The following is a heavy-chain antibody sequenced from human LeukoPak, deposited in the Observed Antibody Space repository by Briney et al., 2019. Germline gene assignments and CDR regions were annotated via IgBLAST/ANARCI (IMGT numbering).Heavy chain of an antibody. CDR3: ARGRLVVDRKGAFDI. CDR2: IGAYNGNT. CDR1: GYSFTSYG. D-gene: IGHD6-19*01. Sequence: PWASVKVSCKAYGYSFTSYGISWVRQPPGQGLEWMGWIGAYNGNTNYAQKLQGRVTMNTDTSTSTAYMELRSLRSDDTAVYYCARGRLVVDRKGAFDIWGQGTMVTVSS. J-gene: IGHJ3*02. V-gene: IGHV1-18*01.